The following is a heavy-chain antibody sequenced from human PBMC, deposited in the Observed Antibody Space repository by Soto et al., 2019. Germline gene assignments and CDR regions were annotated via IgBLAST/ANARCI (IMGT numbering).Heavy chain of an antibody. CDR2: INSDGSST. J-gene: IGHJ3*02. D-gene: IGHD2-15*01. CDR3: AGEGRYCSGGSCYQAHAFDI. V-gene: IGHV3-74*01. CDR1: GFTFSSYW. Sequence: PGGSLRLSCAASGFTFSSYWMHWVRQAPGKGLVWVSRINSDGSSTSYADSVKGRFTISRDNAKNTLYLQMNSLRAEDTVLYYFAGEGRYCSGGSCYQAHAFDIWGQGTMVTVS.